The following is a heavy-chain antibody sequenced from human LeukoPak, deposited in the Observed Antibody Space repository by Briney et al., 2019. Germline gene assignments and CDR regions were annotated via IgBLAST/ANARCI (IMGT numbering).Heavy chain of an antibody. V-gene: IGHV3-7*01. CDR1: GFTFSNYW. Sequence: PGGSLRLSCAASGFTFSNYWMSWVRQAPGKGLEWVANINQDESEKYYVDSVKGRFTISRDNAKNSLYLQMNSLRAEDTAVYYCARRIVGANDHWGQGTLVTVSS. J-gene: IGHJ4*02. D-gene: IGHD1-26*01. CDR2: INQDESEK. CDR3: ARRIVGANDH.